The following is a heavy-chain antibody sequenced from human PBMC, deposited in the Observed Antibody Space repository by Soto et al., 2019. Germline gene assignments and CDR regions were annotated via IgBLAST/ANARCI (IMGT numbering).Heavy chain of an antibody. CDR3: ARHDDYYYYMDV. J-gene: IGHJ6*03. Sequence: SETLSLTCTVSGGSISSSSYYWGWIRQPPGKGLEWIGSIYYSGSTYYNPSLKSRVTISVDTSKNQFSLKLNSVTAADTAVYYCARHDDYYYYMDVWGTGTTXTVSS. V-gene: IGHV4-39*01. CDR2: IYYSGST. CDR1: GGSISSSSYY.